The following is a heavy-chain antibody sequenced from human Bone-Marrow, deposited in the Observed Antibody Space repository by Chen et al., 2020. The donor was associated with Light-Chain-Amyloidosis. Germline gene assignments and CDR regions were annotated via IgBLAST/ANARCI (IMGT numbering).Heavy chain of an antibody. CDR3: AHRLKVQGVIGFDY. CDR1: GFSLSTSGVG. Sequence: QITLKESGPPLVKPTQTLTLTCTFSGFSLSTSGVGVGWIRQPPGKALEWLALIYWDDDKRYSPSLKSRLTITEDTSKNQVVLIMTNMDPVDTATYYCAHRLKVQGVIGFDYWGQGTLVTVSS. J-gene: IGHJ4*02. V-gene: IGHV2-5*02. D-gene: IGHD3-10*01. CDR2: IYWDDDK.